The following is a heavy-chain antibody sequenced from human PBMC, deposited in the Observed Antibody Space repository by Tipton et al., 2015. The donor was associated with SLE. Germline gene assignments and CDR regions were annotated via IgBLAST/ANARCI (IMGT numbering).Heavy chain of an antibody. D-gene: IGHD3-22*01. CDR1: GFTLGTYW. Sequence: SLRLSCAASGFTLGTYWMTWVRQAPGKGLEWVANMKPDGSEIYYMDSVKGRFTISRDNAKNSVYLEMKNLRAEDSAVYYCARDPSGYYSTSAYLWGQGTLVTVSS. J-gene: IGHJ5*02. V-gene: IGHV3-7*01. CDR2: MKPDGSEI. CDR3: ARDPSGYYSTSAYL.